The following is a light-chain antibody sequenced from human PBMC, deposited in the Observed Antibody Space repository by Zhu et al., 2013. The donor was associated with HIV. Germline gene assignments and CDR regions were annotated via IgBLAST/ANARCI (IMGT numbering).Light chain of an antibody. CDR3: HSYDKSLSGHV. CDR1: SSNIGAGYD. V-gene: IGLV1-40*01. J-gene: IGLJ1*01. CDR2: GNS. Sequence: QSVLTQPPSVSGAPGQRVTISCTGSSSNIGAGYDVHWYQQLPGTAPKLLIYGNSNRPSGVPDRFSGSKSGTSASLAITGLQAEDEADYYCHSYDKSLSGHVFGGGTKVIVL.